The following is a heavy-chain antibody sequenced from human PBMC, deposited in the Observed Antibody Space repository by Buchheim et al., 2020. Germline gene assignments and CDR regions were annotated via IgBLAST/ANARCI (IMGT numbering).Heavy chain of an antibody. CDR2: ISISSAYI. CDR3: ARGDDYALD. Sequence: EVQLVESGGGLVKPGGSLRLSCAASGFTFSRYDMNWVRQAPGKGLEWVSSISISSAYIYYSDSVKGRFTISRDNAKNSLYLQVSSLRVEDTAVYYRARGDDYALDWGQGTL. V-gene: IGHV3-21*01. D-gene: IGHD3-16*01. J-gene: IGHJ4*02. CDR1: GFTFSRYD.